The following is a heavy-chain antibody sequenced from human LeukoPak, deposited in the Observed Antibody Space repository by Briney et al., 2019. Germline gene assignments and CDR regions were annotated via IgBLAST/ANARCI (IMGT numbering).Heavy chain of an antibody. J-gene: IGHJ4*02. CDR3: ARAWYDSSGYYYTFDY. CDR2: IYYSETT. V-gene: IGHV4-59*01. Sequence: SETLSLTCTVSGGSISSYYWSWIRQPPGKGLEWIGYIYYSETTNYNPSLKSRVTISVDTSKNQFSLKLSSVTAADTAVYYCARAWYDSSGYYYTFDYWGQGTLVTVSS. CDR1: GGSISSYY. D-gene: IGHD3-22*01.